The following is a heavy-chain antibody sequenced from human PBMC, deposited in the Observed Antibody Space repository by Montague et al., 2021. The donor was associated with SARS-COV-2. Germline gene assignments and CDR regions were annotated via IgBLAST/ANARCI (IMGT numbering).Heavy chain of an antibody. Sequence: SETLSLTCTVSGGSISSHSRCWIRQPPAQGLEWLGYIYYSGSTNYIPSLKSRVTLLLDRSTNQFSLSLSPVTATDTAVYFCARADHRYMDVWGKGTTVTVSS. CDR2: IYYSGST. J-gene: IGHJ6*03. CDR3: ARADHRYMDV. V-gene: IGHV4-59*11. CDR1: GGSISSHS. D-gene: IGHD1-14*01.